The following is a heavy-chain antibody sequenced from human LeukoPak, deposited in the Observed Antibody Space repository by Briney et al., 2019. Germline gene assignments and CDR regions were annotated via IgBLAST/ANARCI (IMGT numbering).Heavy chain of an antibody. Sequence: GESLKISCKASGYSFTSYWIAWVRQMPGKGLEWMGIISPNDSDTRYSPSFQGQVTISADKSVYTAYLQWSSLTASDTAMYYCARQDRITIFGVIGSWFDPWGQGTLVTVSS. D-gene: IGHD3-3*01. CDR3: ARQDRITIFGVIGSWFDP. CDR2: ISPNDSDT. V-gene: IGHV5-51*01. J-gene: IGHJ5*02. CDR1: GYSFTSYW.